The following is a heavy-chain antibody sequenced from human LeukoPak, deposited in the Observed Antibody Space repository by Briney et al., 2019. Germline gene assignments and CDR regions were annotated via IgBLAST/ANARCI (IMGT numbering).Heavy chain of an antibody. CDR2: IYSDGST. J-gene: IGHJ4*02. CDR3: ARGGRYCSGGRCYSDYGGFDF. CDR1: GFTVSTNY. V-gene: IGHV3-66*01. D-gene: IGHD2-15*01. Sequence: PGGSLRLSCAASGFTVSTNYMNWVRQAPGKGLEWVSIIYSDGSTYYADSVKGRFTISRDNSKNTLYFQMNSLRAEDTAVYYCARGGRYCSGGRCYSDYGGFDFWGQGTLVTVSS.